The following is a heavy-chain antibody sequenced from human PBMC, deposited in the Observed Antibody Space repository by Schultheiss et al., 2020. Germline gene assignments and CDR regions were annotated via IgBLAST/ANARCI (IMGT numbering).Heavy chain of an antibody. V-gene: IGHV6-1*01. CDR1: GDSVSSNRAA. Sequence: SQILSLTCAISGDSVSSNRAAWNWIRQSPSRGLEWLGRTYYRSKWYNDYAVSMKGRITINPDTSKNQFSLQLNSVTPEDTAVYYCARATLQQWLGYYYYMDVWGMGTTVTVSS. CDR3: ARATLQQWLGYYYYMDV. D-gene: IGHD5-18*01. J-gene: IGHJ6*03. CDR2: TYYRSKWYN.